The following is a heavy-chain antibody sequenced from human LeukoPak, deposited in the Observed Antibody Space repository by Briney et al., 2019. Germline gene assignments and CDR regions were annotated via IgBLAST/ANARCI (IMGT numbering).Heavy chain of an antibody. V-gene: IGHV1-69*06. D-gene: IGHD3-22*01. Sequence: SVKVSCKASGGTFSSYAISWVRQAPGQGLEWMGGIIPIFGTANYAQKFQDRVTITADKSTSTAYMELSSLRFEDTAVYYCARRTEYYYDSSGYPHGFDPWGQGTLVTVSS. J-gene: IGHJ5*02. CDR2: IIPIFGTA. CDR1: GGTFSSYA. CDR3: ARRTEYYYDSSGYPHGFDP.